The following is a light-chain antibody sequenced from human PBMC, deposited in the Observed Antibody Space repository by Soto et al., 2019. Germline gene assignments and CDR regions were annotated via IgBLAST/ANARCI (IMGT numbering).Light chain of an antibody. V-gene: IGLV1-44*01. Sequence: QSVLTQPPSASGTPGQRVTISCSGSSSNIGSKSATWYQQLPGTAPKLLIYNNIERASGVPDRFSGSTSGTSASLAISGLQSEDEADYYCGAWDVSLNAYVFGVGTKLTVL. J-gene: IGLJ1*01. CDR2: NNI. CDR1: SSNIGSKS. CDR3: GAWDVSLNAYV.